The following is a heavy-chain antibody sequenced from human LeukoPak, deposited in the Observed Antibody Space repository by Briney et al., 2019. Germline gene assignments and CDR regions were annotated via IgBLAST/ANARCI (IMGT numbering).Heavy chain of an antibody. CDR2: IYSSGST. CDR3: ARGPPPDFDY. J-gene: IGHJ4*02. CDR1: GGSISNYY. Sequence: SETLSLTCTVSGGSISNYYWCWIRQPAGKGLEWIGRIYSSGSTDYNPSLKSRVTMSVDTSKNQFSLKLSSVTAADTAVYYCARGPPPDFDYWGQGTLVTVSS. V-gene: IGHV4-4*07.